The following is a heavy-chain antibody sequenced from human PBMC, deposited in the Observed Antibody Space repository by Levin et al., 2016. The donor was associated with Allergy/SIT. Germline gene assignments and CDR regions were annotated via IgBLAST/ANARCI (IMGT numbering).Heavy chain of an antibody. CDR1: GFTFSNDW. J-gene: IGHJ6*02. Sequence: GESLKISCAASGFTFSNDWMSWVRQAPGKGLEWVANINQDGSQKYHVESVKGRFTISRDNAKNSLYLHMNNLRAEDTAVYYCARDCSSASCYSAGFIYHYYSAMDVWGQGTTVTVSS. CDR3: ARDCSSASCYSAGFIYHYYSAMDV. CDR2: INQDGSQK. D-gene: IGHD2-15*01. V-gene: IGHV3-7*04.